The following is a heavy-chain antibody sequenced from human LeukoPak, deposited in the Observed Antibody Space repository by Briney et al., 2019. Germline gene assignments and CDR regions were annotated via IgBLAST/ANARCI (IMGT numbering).Heavy chain of an antibody. D-gene: IGHD6-13*01. CDR1: GFTFSSYG. Sequence: GGSLRLSCAASGFTFSSYGMHWVRQAPGKGLEWVAVIWYDGSNKYYADSVKGRFTISRDNSKNTLYLQMNSLRAEDTAVYYCARELLIAAARPYGGWGQGTLVNVSS. V-gene: IGHV3-33*01. CDR3: ARELLIAAARPYGG. J-gene: IGHJ4*02. CDR2: IWYDGSNK.